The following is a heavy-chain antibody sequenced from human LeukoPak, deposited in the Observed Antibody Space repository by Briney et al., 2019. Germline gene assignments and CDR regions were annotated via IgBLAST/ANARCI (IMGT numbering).Heavy chain of an antibody. V-gene: IGHV4-34*01. J-gene: IGHJ4*02. CDR1: GFTFSNYA. D-gene: IGHD3-10*01. Sequence: PGGSLRLSCAASGFTFSNYAVSWVRQAPGKGLEWIGEINHSGSTNYNPSLKSRVTISVDTSKNQFSLKLSSVTAADTAVYYCASRQGGLWFGEPTDYWGQGTLVTVSS. CDR3: ASRQGGLWFGEPTDY. CDR2: INHSGST.